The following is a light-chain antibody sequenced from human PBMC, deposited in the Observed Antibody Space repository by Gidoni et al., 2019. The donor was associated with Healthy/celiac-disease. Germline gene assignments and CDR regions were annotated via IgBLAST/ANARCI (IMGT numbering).Light chain of an antibody. J-gene: IGKJ2*01. V-gene: IGKV1-39*01. Sequence: DIQMTQSPSSLSASVGDRVTLTCRASQSISSYLNWYQQKPGKAPKLLIYAASSLQSGVPSRFSGSGSGTDFTLTISSLQPEDFATYYCQQSYSTPRHTFXQXTKLEIK. CDR1: QSISSY. CDR2: AAS. CDR3: QQSYSTPRHT.